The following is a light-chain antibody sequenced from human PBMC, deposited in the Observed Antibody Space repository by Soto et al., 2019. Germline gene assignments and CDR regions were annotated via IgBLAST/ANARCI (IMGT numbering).Light chain of an antibody. CDR1: QRISNW. CDR3: QQYESFSLWT. J-gene: IGKJ1*01. V-gene: IGKV1-5*01. Sequence: DIQMTQSPSTLSASVGDRVTITCRASQRISNWLAWYQQKAGKAPKLLIYDASSLKSGVPSRFSGSGSGTEFTLTISSLQPDDFATYYGQQYESFSLWTFGQGTKVELK. CDR2: DAS.